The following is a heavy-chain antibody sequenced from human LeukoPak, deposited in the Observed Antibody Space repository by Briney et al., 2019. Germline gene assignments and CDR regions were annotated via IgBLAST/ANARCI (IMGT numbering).Heavy chain of an antibody. CDR1: GFTFSSYG. CDR3: AKDTPNSSGWSEGGYFDY. Sequence: PGRSLRLSCAASGFTFSSYGMHWVRQAPGKGLEWVAVISYAGSNKYYADSVKGRFTISRDNSKNTLYLQMNSLRAEDTAVYYCAKDTPNSSGWSEGGYFDYWGQGTLVTVSS. V-gene: IGHV3-30*18. CDR2: ISYAGSNK. D-gene: IGHD6-19*01. J-gene: IGHJ4*02.